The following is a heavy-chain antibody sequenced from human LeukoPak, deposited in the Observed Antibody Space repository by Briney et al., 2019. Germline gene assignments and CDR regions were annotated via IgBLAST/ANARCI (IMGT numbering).Heavy chain of an antibody. Sequence: SDTLTPICTVWGGFMSRYYGLGMRRSAGEAGVGVGRIYCSGSTNYNPSLKSRVTMSVDKTKNQFSLRIGSATAADTDNYFSARVRGCSSTSASPHYYYYMDVQGKGATVTVSS. D-gene: IGHD2-2*01. CDR3: ARVRGCSSTSASPHYYYYMDV. CDR1: GGFMSRYY. CDR2: IYCSGST. V-gene: IGHV4-4*07. J-gene: IGHJ6*03.